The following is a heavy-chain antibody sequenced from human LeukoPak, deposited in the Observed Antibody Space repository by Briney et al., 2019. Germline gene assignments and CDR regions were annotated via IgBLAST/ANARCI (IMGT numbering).Heavy chain of an antibody. CDR1: GFIFSDSA. Sequence: GGSLRLSCAASGFIFSDSAMHWVRQASGKGPEWIGLIRSQTNNHATIYAASVKGRFTISRDDSKNTAFLQMNSLKVEDAAVYYCTRRGGNYDFWGQGTLVTVSS. CDR2: IRSQTNNHAT. V-gene: IGHV3-73*01. D-gene: IGHD2/OR15-2a*01. J-gene: IGHJ4*02. CDR3: TRRGGNYDF.